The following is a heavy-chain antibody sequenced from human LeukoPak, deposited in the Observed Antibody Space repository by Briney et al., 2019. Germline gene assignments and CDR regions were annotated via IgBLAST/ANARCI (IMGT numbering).Heavy chain of an antibody. CDR3: ARGHSILDY. CDR1: RFISSGYD. Sequence: PGGSLRLSCAASRFISSGYDMAWVRQAPGKRLEWVAYITTSGGNTYYADSVKGRFTISRDNSKNTLYLQLNTLRAEDTARYYCARGHSILDYWGKGTLVTVSS. V-gene: IGHV3-23*01. CDR2: ITTSGGNT. J-gene: IGHJ4*02. D-gene: IGHD4-11*01.